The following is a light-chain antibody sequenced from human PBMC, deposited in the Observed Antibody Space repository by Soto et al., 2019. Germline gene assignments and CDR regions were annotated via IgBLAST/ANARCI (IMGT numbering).Light chain of an antibody. CDR1: QGISSY. CDR2: AAS. J-gene: IGKJ4*01. Sequence: DIQLTQSPSFLSASVGDRVTITCRASQGISSYLAWYQQKPGKAPKLLIYAASTLQSGVPSRFSGSVSGTEFTLTISSLQPGDFATYYCQQLKRNPRVTFGGRTKVEIK. CDR3: QQLKRNPRVT. V-gene: IGKV1-9*01.